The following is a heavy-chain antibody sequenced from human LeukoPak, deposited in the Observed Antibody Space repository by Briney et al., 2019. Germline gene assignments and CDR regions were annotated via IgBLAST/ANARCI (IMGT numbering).Heavy chain of an antibody. D-gene: IGHD4-17*01. J-gene: IGHJ4*02. V-gene: IGHV4-61*01. Sequence: PSETLSLTCTVSGGSFSSGSYYWRWIRQPPGRGLEWIEYIYYSGSTNYNPSLKSRVTISVDTSKNQFSLKLSSVTAADTAVYYCAREPVTTFYYFDYWGQGTLVTVAS. CDR2: IYYSGST. CDR1: GGSFSSGSYY. CDR3: AREPVTTFYYFDY.